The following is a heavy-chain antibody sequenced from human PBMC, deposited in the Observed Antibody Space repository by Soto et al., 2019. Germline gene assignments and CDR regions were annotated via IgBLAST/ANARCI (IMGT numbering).Heavy chain of an antibody. V-gene: IGHV3-23*01. CDR1: GFTFSNYA. Sequence: EVQLLESGGGLVQPGGSLRLSCAASGFTFSNYAMTWVRQAPGKGLEWVSGISGSGSSIYYADSVKGRFTISRDNSKNTRYLQMNSRRADDTAVYYCAKGGDSSSWKNWFDPWGQGTLVTVSS. CDR2: ISGSGSSI. J-gene: IGHJ5*02. D-gene: IGHD6-13*01. CDR3: AKGGDSSSWKNWFDP.